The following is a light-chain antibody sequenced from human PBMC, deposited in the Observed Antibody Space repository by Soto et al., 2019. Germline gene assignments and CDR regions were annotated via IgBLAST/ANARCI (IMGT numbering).Light chain of an antibody. CDR3: QQFSSYPLT. CDR2: GAS. J-gene: IGKJ4*01. CDR1: QTVSGSY. V-gene: IGKV3-20*01. Sequence: EIVLTQSPGTLSSSPGERATLSCRASQTVSGSYVAWYQQKPGQTPRLLIYGASSRATGIPDRFSGSGSGTDFTLTISRLEPEDFAVYYCQQFSSYPLTFGGGTKVDIK.